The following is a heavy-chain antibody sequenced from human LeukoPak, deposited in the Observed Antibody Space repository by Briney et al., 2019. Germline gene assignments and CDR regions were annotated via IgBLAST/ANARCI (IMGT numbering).Heavy chain of an antibody. J-gene: IGHJ4*02. D-gene: IGHD6-13*01. CDR3: ARDQSVRSWYFDS. Sequence: KASGTLSLTCAVSGDSISSSHWWTWIRQRPGKGLEWIGEIHHSGNTDYNPSLKSQVTISLDKSKNEFSLQMRSVTAADTAFYYCARDQSVRSWYFDSWGQGALVTVSS. V-gene: IGHV4-4*02. CDR2: IHHSGNT. CDR1: GDSISSSHW.